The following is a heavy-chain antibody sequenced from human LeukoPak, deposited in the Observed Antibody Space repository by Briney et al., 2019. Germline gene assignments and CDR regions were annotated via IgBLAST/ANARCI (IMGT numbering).Heavy chain of an antibody. CDR2: IYYSGST. J-gene: IGHJ4*02. Sequence: SRTLSLTCAVSGGSISSGDYYWSWIRQPPGKGLEWIGYIYYSGSTYYNPSLKSRVTISVDTSKNQFSLKLSSVTAADTAVYYCARGGGESDYFDYWGQETLVTVSS. V-gene: IGHV4-30-4*01. CDR3: ARGGGESDYFDY. CDR1: GGSISSGDYY. D-gene: IGHD2-21*01.